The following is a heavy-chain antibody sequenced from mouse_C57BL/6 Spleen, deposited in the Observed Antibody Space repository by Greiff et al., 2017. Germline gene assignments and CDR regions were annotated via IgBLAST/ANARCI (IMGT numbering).Heavy chain of an antibody. V-gene: IGHV1-54*01. CDR2: INPGSGGT. D-gene: IGHD2-12*01. Sequence: QVQLQQSGAELVRPGTSVKVSCKASGYAFTNYLIEWVKQRPGQGLEWIGVINPGSGGTNYNEKFKGKATRTADKSSSTAYMQLSSLTSEDSAVYFCARRGLRQGLDYWGQGTTLTVSS. CDR1: GYAFTNYL. CDR3: ARRGLRQGLDY. J-gene: IGHJ2*01.